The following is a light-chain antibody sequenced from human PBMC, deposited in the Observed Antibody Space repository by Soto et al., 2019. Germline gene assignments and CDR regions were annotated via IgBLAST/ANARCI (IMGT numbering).Light chain of an antibody. CDR2: DTS. J-gene: IGKJ5*01. V-gene: IGKV3-15*01. CDR1: QSVSSS. Sequence: EIVVTQSPATLSVSPGERVTLSCRASQSVSSSLAWYQQRPGQAPRLLIYDTSTRAAGIAARFSGSGSGTEFTLTISSLQSEDSAVYYCQQYYTTPAITFGQGTRLEIK. CDR3: QQYYTTPAIT.